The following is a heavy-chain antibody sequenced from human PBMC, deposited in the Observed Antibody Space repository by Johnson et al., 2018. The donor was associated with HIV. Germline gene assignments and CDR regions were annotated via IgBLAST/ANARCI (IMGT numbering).Heavy chain of an antibody. CDR3: AKDIAHGTGKYAFDI. CDR1: GFTFSSYA. D-gene: IGHD1-1*01. CDR2: ISYDGSDK. V-gene: IGHV3-30*04. J-gene: IGHJ3*02. Sequence: QVQLVESGGGVVQPGRSLRLSCAASGFTFSSYAMHWVRQAPGKGLEWVAVISYDGSDKYYADSVKGRFIISRYNAKNSLYLQMNSLRAEDTALYYCAKDIAHGTGKYAFDIWGQGTMVTVSS.